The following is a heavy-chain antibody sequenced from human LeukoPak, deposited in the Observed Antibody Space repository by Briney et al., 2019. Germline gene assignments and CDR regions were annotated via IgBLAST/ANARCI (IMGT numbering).Heavy chain of an antibody. V-gene: IGHV4-39*02. CDR3: AREGKTVVTPIDY. CDR2: IYYSGST. CDR1: GGSISSSSYY. J-gene: IGHJ4*02. D-gene: IGHD4-23*01. Sequence: SETLSLTCTVSGGSISSSSYYWGWIRQPPGKGLEWIGSIYYSGSTYYNPSLKSRVTISVDTSENQFSLKLSSVTAADTAVYYCAREGKTVVTPIDYWGQGTLVTVSS.